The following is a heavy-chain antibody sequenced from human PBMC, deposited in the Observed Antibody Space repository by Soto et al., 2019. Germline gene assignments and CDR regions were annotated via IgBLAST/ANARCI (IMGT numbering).Heavy chain of an antibody. J-gene: IGHJ4*02. D-gene: IGHD3-16*01. V-gene: IGHV4-39*01. CDR3: AKRLGGVTDATDNFHY. Sequence: SETLSLPCTVSGGSRSSRSYYWGWILQAPGKGLEWIGSIYYSGSTYYNPSLKSRITISEDTSKNQFSLKLSSVTAADTAVYYCAKRLGGVTDATDNFHYWGQGTLVTVSS. CDR2: IYYSGST. CDR1: GGSRSSRSYY.